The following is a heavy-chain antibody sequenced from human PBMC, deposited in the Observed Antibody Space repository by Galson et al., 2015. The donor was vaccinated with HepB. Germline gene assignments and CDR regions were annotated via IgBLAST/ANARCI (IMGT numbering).Heavy chain of an antibody. D-gene: IGHD3-16*01. Sequence: SLRLSCAASGFTFSSYGMHWVRQAPGKGLEWVAVIWYDGSNKYYADSVKGRFTISRDNSKNTLYLQMNSLRAEDTAVYYCARSEVRLPDYYYYGMDVWRQGTTVTVSS. CDR2: IWYDGSNK. CDR1: GFTFSSYG. CDR3: ARSEVRLPDYYYYGMDV. J-gene: IGHJ6*02. V-gene: IGHV3-33*01.